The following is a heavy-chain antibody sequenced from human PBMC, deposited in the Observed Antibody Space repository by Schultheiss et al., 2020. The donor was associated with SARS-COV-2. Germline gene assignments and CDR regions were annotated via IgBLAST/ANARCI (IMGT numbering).Heavy chain of an antibody. J-gene: IGHJ4*02. CDR3: ARGTHYDSSGYYYYFDY. D-gene: IGHD3-22*01. V-gene: IGHV4-59*06. CDR1: GGSISSYY. Sequence: SETLSLTCTVSGGSISSYYWSWIRQPAGKGLEWIGYIYYSGSTYYNPSLKSRVTISVDTSKNQFSLKLSSVTAADTAVYYCARGTHYDSSGYYYYFDYWGQGTLVTVSS. CDR2: IYYSGST.